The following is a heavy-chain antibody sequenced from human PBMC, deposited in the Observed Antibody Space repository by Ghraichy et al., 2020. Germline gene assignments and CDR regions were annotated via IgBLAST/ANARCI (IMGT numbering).Heavy chain of an antibody. CDR2: IYHSGST. Sequence: QTLSLTCAVSGGSISSGGYSWSWIRQPPGKGLEWIGYIYHSGSTYYNPSLKSRVTISVDRSKNQFSLKLSSVTAADTAVYYCARDIGLQGWFDPWGQGTLVTVSS. J-gene: IGHJ5*02. V-gene: IGHV4-30-2*01. D-gene: IGHD5-24*01. CDR1: GGSISSGGYS. CDR3: ARDIGLQGWFDP.